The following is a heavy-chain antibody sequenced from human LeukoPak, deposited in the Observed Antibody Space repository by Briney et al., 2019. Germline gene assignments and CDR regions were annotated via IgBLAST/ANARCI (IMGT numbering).Heavy chain of an antibody. J-gene: IGHJ5*02. D-gene: IGHD1-7*01. Sequence: GASVKVSCKVSGYTLTELSMHWVRQAPGKGLEWMGGFDPEDGETIYAQKFQGRATMTEDTSTDTAYMELSSLRSEDTAVYYCATDITGTTRWFDPWGQGTLVTVSS. CDR1: GYTLTELS. V-gene: IGHV1-24*01. CDR3: ATDITGTTRWFDP. CDR2: FDPEDGET.